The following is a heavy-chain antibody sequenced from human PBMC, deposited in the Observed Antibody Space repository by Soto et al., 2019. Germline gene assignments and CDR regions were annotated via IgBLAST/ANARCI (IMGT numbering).Heavy chain of an antibody. CDR3: AKDLVVRGLPACSDY. D-gene: IGHD3-10*01. CDR1: GITYSSYG. V-gene: IGHV3-30*18. Sequence: GGSLRLSGAASGITYSSYGMHWVRQAPGKGLEWVAVISYDGSNKYYADSVKGRFTISRDKSKNTLYLQMNSLRAEDTAVYYCAKDLVVRGLPACSDYWGQGTLVTVSS. CDR2: ISYDGSNK. J-gene: IGHJ4*02.